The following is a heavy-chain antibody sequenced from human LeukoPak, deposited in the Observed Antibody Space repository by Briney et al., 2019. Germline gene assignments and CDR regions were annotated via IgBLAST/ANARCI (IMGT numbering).Heavy chain of an antibody. J-gene: IGHJ1*01. CDR1: GFTFSSYW. D-gene: IGHD3-16*01. CDR2: INSDGSST. V-gene: IGHV3-74*01. CDR3: AKDDDWGRFNH. Sequence: GGSLRLSCAASGFTFSSYWMHWVRQAPGKGLVWVSRINSDGSSTSYADSVKGRFTISRDNFKNTVSLQLNSLRAEDTAMYYCAKDDDWGRFNHWGQGTLVTVSS.